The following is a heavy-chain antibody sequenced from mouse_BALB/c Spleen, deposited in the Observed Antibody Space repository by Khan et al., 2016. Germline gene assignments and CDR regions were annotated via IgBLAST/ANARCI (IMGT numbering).Heavy chain of an antibody. CDR1: GYSITSGYY. CDR2: ISYDGSN. J-gene: IGHJ1*01. Sequence: EVQLQESGPGLVKPSQSLSLTCSVTGYSITSGYYWNWIRQFPGNKLEWMGYISYDGSNNYNPSLKNRISITRDTSKNQFFLKLNSVTTEDTATYDCARDPFYYYGSSYWYFDVWGAGTTVTVSS. D-gene: IGHD1-1*01. CDR3: ARDPFYYYGSSYWYFDV. V-gene: IGHV3-6*02.